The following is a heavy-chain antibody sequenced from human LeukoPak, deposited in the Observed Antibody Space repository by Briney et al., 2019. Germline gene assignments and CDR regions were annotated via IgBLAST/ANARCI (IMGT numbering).Heavy chain of an antibody. CDR2: ITGPGEGT. V-gene: IGHV3-23*01. CDR1: GFSFSAYA. D-gene: IGHD6-19*01. J-gene: IGHJ4*01. CDR3: AKRIVGWYQIDY. Sequence: PGGSLRLSREASGFSFSAYALSWVRQALGKGLEWVSAITGPGEGTWHADSVKGRFTTSRDNSQITLYLQMNSLRVEDTAVYYCAKRIVGWYQIDYWGHGTLVTVSS.